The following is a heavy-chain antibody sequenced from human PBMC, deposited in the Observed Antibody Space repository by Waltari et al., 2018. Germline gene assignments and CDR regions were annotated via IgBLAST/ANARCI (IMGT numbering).Heavy chain of an antibody. CDR2: IYGSGSS. V-gene: IGHV4-4*07. CDR1: GDSISDYF. CDR3: AREGVDSNYYYYYMDV. J-gene: IGHJ6*03. D-gene: IGHD4-4*01. Sequence: QVQLQESGPGLVKPSETLSLTCTVSGDSISDYFWSWVRQPAGKGLEWIGRIYGSGSSNNNPSLTSRVTMSADTSKNQLSLKVTSLTAADTAVYYCAREGVDSNYYYYYMDVWGKGTTVTVSS.